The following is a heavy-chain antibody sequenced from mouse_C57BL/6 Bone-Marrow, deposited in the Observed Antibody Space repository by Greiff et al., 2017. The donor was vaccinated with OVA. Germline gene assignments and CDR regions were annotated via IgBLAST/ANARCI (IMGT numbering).Heavy chain of an antibody. J-gene: IGHJ4*01. CDR1: GYAFTNYL. CDR2: INPGSGGT. CDR3: ARSDGGDY. Sequence: VQGVESGAELVRPGTSVKVSCKASGYAFTNYLIEWVKQRPGQGLEWIGVINPGSGGTNYNEKFKGKATLTADKSSSTAYMQLSSLTSEDSAVYFCARSDGGDYWGQGTSVTVSS. V-gene: IGHV1-54*01. D-gene: IGHD2-3*01.